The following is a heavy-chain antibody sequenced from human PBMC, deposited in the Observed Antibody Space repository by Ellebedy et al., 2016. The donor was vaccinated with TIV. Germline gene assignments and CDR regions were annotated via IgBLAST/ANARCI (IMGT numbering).Heavy chain of an antibody. D-gene: IGHD3-16*02. CDR3: ARDSYTQGYYYYGMDV. CDR2: ISYDDGNYK. CDR1: GFTLSPYP. Sequence: GESLKISCAASGFTLSPYPIHWVRQAPGKGLEWVAFISYDDGNYKFYTDSVKGRFTISRDNSKNTLYLQMKSLRAEDTAVYYCARDSYTQGYYYYGMDVWGQGTTVTVSS. V-gene: IGHV3-30*10. J-gene: IGHJ6*02.